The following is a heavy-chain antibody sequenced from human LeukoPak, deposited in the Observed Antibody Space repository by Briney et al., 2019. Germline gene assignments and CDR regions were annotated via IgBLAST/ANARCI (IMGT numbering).Heavy chain of an antibody. CDR2: IYYSGST. J-gene: IGHJ6*03. D-gene: IGHD6-13*01. Sequence: PSETLSLTCTVSGGSISSSSYYWGWIRQPPGKGLEWIGSIYYSGSTYYNPSLKSRATISVDTSKNQFSLKLSSVTAADTAVYYCARQSSSSWYPTPRDYYMDVWGKGTTVTVSS. CDR1: GGSISSSSYY. CDR3: ARQSSSSWYPTPRDYYMDV. V-gene: IGHV4-39*01.